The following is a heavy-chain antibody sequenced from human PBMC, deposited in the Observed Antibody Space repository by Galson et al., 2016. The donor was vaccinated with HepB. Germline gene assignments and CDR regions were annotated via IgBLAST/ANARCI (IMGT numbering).Heavy chain of an antibody. CDR2: VYSIGST. J-gene: IGHJ4*01. D-gene: IGHD3-10*01. V-gene: IGHV4-61*02. CDR1: GDSVNNDNHY. Sequence: TLSLTCTVSGDSVNNDNHYWNWIRQPAGKGLEWIGRVYSIGSTNFNPSFKGRVTMSIDTSKNQFSLRLNSVTAADTARYFCAREVRVGDLDYWGHGRLVTVSS. CDR3: AREVRVGDLDY.